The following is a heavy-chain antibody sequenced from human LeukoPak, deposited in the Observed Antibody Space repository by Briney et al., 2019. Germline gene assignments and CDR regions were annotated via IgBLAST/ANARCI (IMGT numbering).Heavy chain of an antibody. CDR1: GGSISSSTYY. CDR2: VYYRGST. CDR3: ARLGRTYYDFWSGP. D-gene: IGHD3-3*01. J-gene: IGHJ5*02. Sequence: SETLSLTCTVSGGSISSSTYYWGWIRQPPGKGLEWIGTVYYRGSTYYNPSLKSRVTISVDTSKNQFSLKLTSVTAADTAVYYCARLGRTYYDFWSGPWGQGTLVTVSS. V-gene: IGHV4-39*01.